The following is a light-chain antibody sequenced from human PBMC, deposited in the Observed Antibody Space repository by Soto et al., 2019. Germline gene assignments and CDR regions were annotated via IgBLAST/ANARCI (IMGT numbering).Light chain of an antibody. J-gene: IGKJ3*01. Sequence: EIVLTQSPGPPSFSPGERAPLSCRASQSLTSDYLAWYQQKPGQTPRLLIHGASSRATGIPDRFSGSGSGTEFTLTISSLQSEDFAVYYCQQYNNWPPAFGPGTKVDIK. CDR2: GAS. V-gene: IGKV3-20*01. CDR1: QSLTSDY. CDR3: QQYNNWPPA.